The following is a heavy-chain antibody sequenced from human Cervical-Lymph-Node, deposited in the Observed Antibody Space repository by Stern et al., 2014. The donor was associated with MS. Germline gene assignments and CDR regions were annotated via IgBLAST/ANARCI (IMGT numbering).Heavy chain of an antibody. J-gene: IGHJ4*02. Sequence: QVQLGQSGAEVKKPGASVKVSCKASGYTFTSYGISWVRQAPGQGLQWMGWISAYNGNTNYAQKLQGRVTMTTDTSTSTAYMELRSLRSDDTAVYYCARDLYPLYGGPAGHFDYWGQGTLVTVSS. V-gene: IGHV1-18*01. CDR3: ARDLYPLYGGPAGHFDY. CDR2: ISAYNGNT. CDR1: GYTFTSYG. D-gene: IGHD4-23*01.